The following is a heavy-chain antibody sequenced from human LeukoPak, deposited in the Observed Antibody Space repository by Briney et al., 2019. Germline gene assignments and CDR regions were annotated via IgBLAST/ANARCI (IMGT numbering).Heavy chain of an antibody. D-gene: IGHD4-17*01. CDR3: ARDRTTVTTFDY. J-gene: IGHJ4*02. V-gene: IGHV3-23*01. Sequence: GGSLRLSCAASGFTFTTYALSWVRQAPGKGLEWVSGITDSGEVTYYTDSVKGRLTISRDNSKNTLYLQMNSLRAEDTAVYYCARDRTTVTTFDYWGQGTLVTVSS. CDR2: ITDSGEVT. CDR1: GFTFTTYA.